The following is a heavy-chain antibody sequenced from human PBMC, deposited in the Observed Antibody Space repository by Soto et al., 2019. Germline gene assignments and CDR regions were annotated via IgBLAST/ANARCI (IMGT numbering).Heavy chain of an antibody. D-gene: IGHD6-13*01. Sequence: QVQLVQSGAEVKKPGSSVKVSCKASGGTFSSYAISWVRQAPGQGLEWMGGIILIFGTANYAQKFQGRVTITADESTSTAYMELSSLRSEDTAVYYCARDPTPRAGDYYYYGMDVWGQGTTVTVSS. CDR1: GGTFSSYA. CDR2: IILIFGTA. CDR3: ARDPTPRAGDYYYYGMDV. V-gene: IGHV1-69*12. J-gene: IGHJ6*02.